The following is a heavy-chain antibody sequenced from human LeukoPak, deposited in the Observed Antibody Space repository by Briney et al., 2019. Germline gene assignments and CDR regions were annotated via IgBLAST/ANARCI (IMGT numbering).Heavy chain of an antibody. J-gene: IGHJ6*03. CDR1: GFTFSNYW. D-gene: IGHD3-10*01. CDR2: INSDGINT. Sequence: GGSLRLSCAASGFTFSNYWMHWVRQAPGKGLVWVSRINSDGINTSYADSVKGRFTISRDNAKNTLYLQMNSLRAEDTAVYYCARDRYYGSGSYYYYHYYMDVWGKGTTVTISS. V-gene: IGHV3-74*01. CDR3: ARDRYYGSGSYYYYHYYMDV.